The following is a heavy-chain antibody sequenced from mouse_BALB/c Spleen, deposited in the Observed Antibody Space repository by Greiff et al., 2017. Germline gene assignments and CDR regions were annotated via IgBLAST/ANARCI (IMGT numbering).Heavy chain of an antibody. CDR2: IDTSDSYT. D-gene: IGHD2-14*01. CDR3: ARWRYDGNYYAMDY. CDR1: GYTFTDYW. V-gene: IGHV1-69*01. J-gene: IGHJ4*01. Sequence: QVQLQQPGAELVMPGASVKMSRKASGYTFTDYWMHWVKQRPGQGLEWIGAIDTSDSYTSYNQKFKGKATLTVDESSSTAYMQLSSLTSEDSAVYYCARWRYDGNYYAMDYWGQGTSVTVSS.